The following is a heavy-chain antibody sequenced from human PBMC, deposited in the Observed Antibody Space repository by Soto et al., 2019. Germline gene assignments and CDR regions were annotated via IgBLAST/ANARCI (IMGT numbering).Heavy chain of an antibody. D-gene: IGHD5-12*01. CDR3: AKGDNLGPKTGYAFDP. CDR1: VDSVSSNTAY. CDR2: TYFRSKWYN. J-gene: IGHJ5*02. V-gene: IGHV6-1*01. Sequence: SQTLSLTCALSVDSVSSNTAYWNWIRQSPSRGLEWLGRTYFRSKWYNDYAVSVKSRIIINPDTSNNQFSLQLNSVTPEDTAVYFCAKGDNLGPKTGYAFDPWGQGIMVTVSS.